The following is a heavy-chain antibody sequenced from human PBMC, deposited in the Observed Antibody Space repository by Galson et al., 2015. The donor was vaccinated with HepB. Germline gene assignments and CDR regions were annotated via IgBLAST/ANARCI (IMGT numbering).Heavy chain of an antibody. Sequence: QVQLQESGPRLVKPSETLSLTCTVSGGSIISYYWSWVRQPPGKGLEWIGYIYFNGITNYNPSLKSRVTMSADTSKNQFSLKMSSVTTADTAVYYCARGSMIRGVPFDYWGQGTLVTVSS. CDR3: ARGSMIRGVPFDY. D-gene: IGHD3-10*01. CDR2: IYFNGIT. V-gene: IGHV4-59*01. CDR1: GGSIISYY. J-gene: IGHJ4*02.